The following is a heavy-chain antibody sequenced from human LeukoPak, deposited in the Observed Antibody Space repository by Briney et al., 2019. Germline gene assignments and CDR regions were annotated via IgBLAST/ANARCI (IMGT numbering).Heavy chain of an antibody. CDR3: ARHTDRWLQYFDY. CDR2: IYYSGST. CDR1: GGSISSYY. V-gene: IGHV4-59*08. J-gene: IGHJ4*02. Sequence: NASETLSLTCSVSGGSISSYYWSWIRQPPGKGLEWIGYIYYSGSTNYNPSLKSRVTISVDTSKNQFSLKLSSVTAADTAVYYCARHTDRWLQYFDYWGQGTLVTVSS. D-gene: IGHD5-12*01.